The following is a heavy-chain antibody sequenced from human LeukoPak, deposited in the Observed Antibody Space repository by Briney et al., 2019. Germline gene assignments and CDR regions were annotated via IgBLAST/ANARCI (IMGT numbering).Heavy chain of an antibody. V-gene: IGHV3-30*02. Sequence: PGGSLRLSCGASGFTFSNYGMHWVRQAPGKGLEWVAFIRYDEITKYYGDSVRGRFTISRDNSKNTLYLQMNSLRAEDTAVYYCAELSITMIGGVWGKGTTVTISS. J-gene: IGHJ6*04. CDR3: AELSITMIGGV. CDR2: IRYDEITK. D-gene: IGHD3-10*02. CDR1: GFTFSNYG.